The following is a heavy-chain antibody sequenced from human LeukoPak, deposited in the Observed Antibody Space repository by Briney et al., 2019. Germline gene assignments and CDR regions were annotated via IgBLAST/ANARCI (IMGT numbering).Heavy chain of an antibody. CDR2: ISWNIDSI. CDR3: AKVGRVGATPPPHFDY. Sequence: GGSLRLSCAASGFTFDDYAMHWVRQAPGKGLEWVSGISWNIDSIGYADSVKGRFTISRDNSKNTLYLQMNSLRAEDTAVYYCAKVGRVGATPPPHFDYWGQGTLVTVSS. D-gene: IGHD1-26*01. J-gene: IGHJ4*02. V-gene: IGHV3-9*01. CDR1: GFTFDDYA.